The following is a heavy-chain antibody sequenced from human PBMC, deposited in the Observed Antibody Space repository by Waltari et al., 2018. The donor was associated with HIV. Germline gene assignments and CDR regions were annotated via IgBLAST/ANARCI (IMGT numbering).Heavy chain of an antibody. V-gene: IGHV4-4*07. CDR2: IYTSGST. Sequence: QVQLQESGPGLVKPSETLSLTCAVSGGPLSSYSCSWIRQRAAKGLEWIGRIYTSGSTNYNPSLKSRVTMSVDTSKNQFSLKLSSVTAADTAVYYCARINCSSTSCHYYYGMDVWGQGTTVTVSS. J-gene: IGHJ6*02. CDR3: ARINCSSTSCHYYYGMDV. D-gene: IGHD2-2*01. CDR1: GGPLSSYS.